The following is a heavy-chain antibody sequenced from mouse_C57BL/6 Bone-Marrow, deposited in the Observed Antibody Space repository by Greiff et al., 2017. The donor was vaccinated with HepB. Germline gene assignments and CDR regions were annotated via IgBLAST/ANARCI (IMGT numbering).Heavy chain of an antibody. Sequence: EVKLQESGAELVRPGASVKLSCTASGFNIKDDYMHWVKQRPEQGLEWIGWIDPENGDTEYASKFQGKATITADTSSNTAYLQLSSLTSEDTAVYYCTSYWVAYWGQGTTLTVSS. V-gene: IGHV14-4*01. J-gene: IGHJ2*01. CDR1: GFNIKDDY. CDR3: TSYWVAY. CDR2: IDPENGDT. D-gene: IGHD2-10*01.